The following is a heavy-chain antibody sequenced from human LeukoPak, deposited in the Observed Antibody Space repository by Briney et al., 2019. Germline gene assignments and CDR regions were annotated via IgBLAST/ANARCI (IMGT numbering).Heavy chain of an antibody. CDR3: ARDPRKSSSWYWDY. V-gene: IGHV3-21*01. J-gene: IGHJ4*02. CDR2: ISGSGSYI. Sequence: GGSLRLSCAASGFTFSSYSMNWVRQAPGKGLEWLSSISGSGSYIYYIDSVKGRFTISRDNAKNSPYLQMNSLRAEDTAVYFCARDPRKSSSWYWDYWGQGTLVTVSS. CDR1: GFTFSSYS. D-gene: IGHD6-13*01.